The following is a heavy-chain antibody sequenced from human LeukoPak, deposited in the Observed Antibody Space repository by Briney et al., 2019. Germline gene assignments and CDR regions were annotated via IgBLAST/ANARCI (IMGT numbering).Heavy chain of an antibody. CDR3: ARDPTGYYTPRPDFDY. J-gene: IGHJ4*02. V-gene: IGHV3-48*03. Sequence: GGSLRLSCAASGFTFSSYEMNWVRQAPGKGLEWVSYISGSGRNKYYADSVKGRITISRDNAKNSLYLQMNSLRAEDTAVYYCARDPTGYYTPRPDFDYWGQGTLVTVSS. CDR1: GFTFSSYE. D-gene: IGHD3/OR15-3a*01. CDR2: ISGSGRNK.